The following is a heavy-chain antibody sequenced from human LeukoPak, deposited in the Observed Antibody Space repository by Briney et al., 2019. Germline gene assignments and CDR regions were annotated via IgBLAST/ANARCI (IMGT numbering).Heavy chain of an antibody. J-gene: IGHJ3*02. CDR1: GGSIRSGDYY. CDR3: ARPLEGLTSAFDI. CDR2: IYYSGSA. V-gene: IGHV4-39*01. Sequence: PSETLSLTCTLSGGSIRSGDYYWGWIRQPPGKGLEWIGSIYYSGSAHYNPSLKSRVTIPVDTSKNQFSLKLRSVTAADTAVYYCARPLEGLTSAFDIWGQGTMVTVSS.